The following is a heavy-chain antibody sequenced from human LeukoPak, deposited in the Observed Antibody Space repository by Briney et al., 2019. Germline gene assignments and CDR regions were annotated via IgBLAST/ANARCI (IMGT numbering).Heavy chain of an antibody. CDR3: AKDGDYDSSGYYLA. D-gene: IGHD3-22*01. Sequence: GGSLRLSGAASGFTFSSYAMVWVRQAPGKGLEGVSAISGSGGSTYYADSVKGRFTISRDNSKNTLDLQMNSLRDEDTAVYFCAKDGDYDSSGYYLAWGQGTLVTVSS. CDR2: ISGSGGST. V-gene: IGHV3-23*01. CDR1: GFTFSSYA. J-gene: IGHJ5*02.